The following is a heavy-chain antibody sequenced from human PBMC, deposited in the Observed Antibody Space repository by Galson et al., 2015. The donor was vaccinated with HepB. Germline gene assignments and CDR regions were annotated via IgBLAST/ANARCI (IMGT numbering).Heavy chain of an antibody. V-gene: IGHV1-3*01. J-gene: IGHJ5*02. CDR1: GYTFTSYA. CDR2: INAGNGNT. D-gene: IGHD6-19*01. Sequence: SVKVSCKASGYTFTSYAMHWVRQAPGQRLEWMGWINAGNGNTKYSQKFQGRVTITRDTSASTAYMELSSLRSEDTAVYYCARGQTSSGWSPRFDPWGQGTLVTVSS. CDR3: ARGQTSSGWSPRFDP.